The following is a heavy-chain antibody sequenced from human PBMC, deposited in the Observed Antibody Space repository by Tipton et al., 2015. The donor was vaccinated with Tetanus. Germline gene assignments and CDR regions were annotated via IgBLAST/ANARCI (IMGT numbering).Heavy chain of an antibody. D-gene: IGHD4-23*01. CDR3: ARCPYGGISGTLYY. CDR1: GGSISSYY. J-gene: IGHJ4*02. V-gene: IGHV4-59*01. Sequence: TLSLTCTVSGGSISSYYWSWVRQPPGKGLEWIGYIDYSGSTNYNPSLKSRVTISIDTSKKQFPLNLSSVTAADTDVYFCARCPYGGISGTLYYWGQGILVTVSS. CDR2: IDYSGST.